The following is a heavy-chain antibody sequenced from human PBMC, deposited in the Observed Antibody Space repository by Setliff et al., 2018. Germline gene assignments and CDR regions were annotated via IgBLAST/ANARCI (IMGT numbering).Heavy chain of an antibody. CDR2: INQDGSGK. V-gene: IGHV3-7*03. J-gene: IGHJ5*02. CDR1: GFTFSSFW. Sequence: GGSLRLSCAASGFTFSSFWMSWVRQSPGGGLEWVANINQDGSGKFYVDSVKGRFTISRDNAKKSLSLQMNGLRAEDTASYYCARDPNGDYVGAFDPWGQGILVTVSS. D-gene: IGHD4-17*01. CDR3: ARDPNGDYVGAFDP.